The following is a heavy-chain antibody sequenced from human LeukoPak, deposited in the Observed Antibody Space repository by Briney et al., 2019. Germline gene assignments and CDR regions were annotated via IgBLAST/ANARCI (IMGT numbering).Heavy chain of an antibody. CDR2: ISGSGGST. J-gene: IGHJ3*02. CDR1: GFTFSSYA. V-gene: IGHV3-23*01. CDR3: AKSTLAWVGRGAFDI. D-gene: IGHD2-15*01. Sequence: GGSLRLSCAASGFTFSSYAMSWVRHAPGKGLEWVSAISGSGGSTYYADSVKGRFTISRDNSKNTLYLQMNSLRAEDTPVYYCAKSTLAWVGRGAFDIWGQGTMVTVSS.